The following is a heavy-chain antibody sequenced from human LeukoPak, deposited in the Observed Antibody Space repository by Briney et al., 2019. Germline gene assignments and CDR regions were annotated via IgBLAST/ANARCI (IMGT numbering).Heavy chain of an antibody. CDR3: ARAYYDSSGYYYFDY. D-gene: IGHD3-22*01. CDR2: IYSGGGT. Sequence: GGSLRLSCAASGFTVSSNYMSWVRQAPGKGLEWVSVIYSGGGTYYADSVKGRFTISRDNSKNTLYLQMNSLRAEDTAVYYCARAYYDSSGYYYFDYWGQGTLVTVSS. V-gene: IGHV3-53*01. J-gene: IGHJ4*02. CDR1: GFTVSSNY.